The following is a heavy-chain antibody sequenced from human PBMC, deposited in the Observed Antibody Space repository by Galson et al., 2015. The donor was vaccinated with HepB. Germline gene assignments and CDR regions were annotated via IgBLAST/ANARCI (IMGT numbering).Heavy chain of an antibody. D-gene: IGHD3-22*01. CDR3: ARERGRNYYDSPYYFDY. Sequence: SETLSLTCTVSGGSVSSGSYYWSWIRQPPGKGLQWIGYIYYSGSTNYNPSLKSRVTISVDTSKNQFSLKLSSVTAADTAVYYCARERGRNYYDSPYYFDYWGQGTLVTVSS. CDR2: IYYSGST. J-gene: IGHJ4*02. V-gene: IGHV4-61*01. CDR1: GGSVSSGSYY.